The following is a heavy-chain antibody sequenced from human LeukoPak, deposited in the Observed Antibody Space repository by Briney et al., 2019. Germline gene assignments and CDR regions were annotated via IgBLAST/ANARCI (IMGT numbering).Heavy chain of an antibody. V-gene: IGHV4-30-4*01. CDR1: GGSIISADHY. D-gene: IGHD2-2*01. CDR3: ARDLRYCSSTSCYSPNYFDY. Sequence: PSQTLSLTCTVSGGSIISADHYWSWIRQPPGKGLEWIGYIFYSGSTYYNPSLKSRLTISVDTSKNQFSLKLSSVTAADTAVYYCARDLRYCSSTSCYSPNYFDYWGQGTLVTVSS. CDR2: IFYSGST. J-gene: IGHJ4*02.